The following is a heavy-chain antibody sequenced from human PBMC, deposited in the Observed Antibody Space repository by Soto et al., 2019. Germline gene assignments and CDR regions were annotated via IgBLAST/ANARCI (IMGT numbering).Heavy chain of an antibody. J-gene: IGHJ4*02. CDR2: IRSKAYGGTT. Sequence: GGSLRLSCTASGFTFGDYAMSWFRQAPGKGLEWVGFIRSKAYGGTTEYAASVKGRFTISRDDSKSIAYLQMNSLKTEDTAVYYCTRDSTIFGVVPFDYWGQGTLVTVSS. D-gene: IGHD3-3*01. V-gene: IGHV3-49*03. CDR1: GFTFGDYA. CDR3: TRDSTIFGVVPFDY.